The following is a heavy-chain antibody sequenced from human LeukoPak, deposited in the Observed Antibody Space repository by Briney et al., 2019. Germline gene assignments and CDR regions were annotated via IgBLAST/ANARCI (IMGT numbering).Heavy chain of an antibody. CDR2: IKGDGSEK. Sequence: GGSLRLSCAASGFTFSSYWMSWVRLAPGKGLEWVANIKGDGSEKWYVDSVKGRFTISRDNAQNSVHLQMNSLRADDTAVYYCARDEDRSRWLHPWGQGTLVTVTS. V-gene: IGHV3-7*01. J-gene: IGHJ5*02. CDR3: ARDEDRSRWLHP. CDR1: GFTFSSYW.